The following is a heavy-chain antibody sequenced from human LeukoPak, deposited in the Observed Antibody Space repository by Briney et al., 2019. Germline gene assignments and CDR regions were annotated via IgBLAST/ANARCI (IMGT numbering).Heavy chain of an antibody. Sequence: PGGSLRLSCAASGFTITTYAMSWVRQAPGKGLECVSTISGSGVGAYYVDSVKGRFTISRDNSKNTLYLQMNSLRAEDTAVYYCAKGDYYDFYSWGQGTLVTVSS. CDR3: AKGDYYDFYS. CDR2: ISGSGVGA. J-gene: IGHJ4*02. D-gene: IGHD3-10*01. CDR1: GFTITTYA. V-gene: IGHV3-23*01.